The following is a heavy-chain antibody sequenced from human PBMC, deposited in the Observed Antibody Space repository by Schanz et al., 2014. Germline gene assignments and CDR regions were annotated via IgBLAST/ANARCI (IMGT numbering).Heavy chain of an antibody. J-gene: IGHJ6*03. CDR1: GFTFSSYG. CDR3: ARDAVALVPEYFMDV. D-gene: IGHD2-15*01. V-gene: IGHV3-NL1*01. CDR2: IYSSGST. Sequence: VQLVESGGGLVQPGGSLRLSCAASGFTFSSYGMHWVRQAPGKGLEWVSTIYSSGSTYYADSVRGRFTISRDNSMNTVYLQMDGLRVEDTAVYYCARDAVALVPEYFMDVWGKGTPVTVSS.